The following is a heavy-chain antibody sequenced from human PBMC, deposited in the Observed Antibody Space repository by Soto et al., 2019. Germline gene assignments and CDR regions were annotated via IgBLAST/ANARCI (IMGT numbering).Heavy chain of an antibody. J-gene: IGHJ6*02. Sequence: RSLTCTVSGGSVSSGSYQWTWIRQPPGKGLEWIGYIHVSGSTNDNPSLKGRVTMSIDTSKNQFSLKLSSVTAADTAVYYCARDGHGMDVWGQGKNVTVSS. V-gene: IGHV4-61*01. CDR2: IHVSGST. CDR3: ARDGHGMDV. CDR1: GGSVSSGSYQ.